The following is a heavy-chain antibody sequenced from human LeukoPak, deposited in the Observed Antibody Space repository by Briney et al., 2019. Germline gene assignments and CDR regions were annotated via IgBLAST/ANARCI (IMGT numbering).Heavy chain of an antibody. V-gene: IGHV3-30*18. CDR3: AKEISPRMSSGYYVFDF. CDR2: ISYDGSNK. D-gene: IGHD3-22*01. J-gene: IGHJ4*02. CDR1: GFTFSSYG. Sequence: RGSLRLSCAASGFTFSSYGMHWVRQAPGKGLEWVAVISYDGSNKFYADSVKGRFTISGDNSNNTLYLQMNSLRAEDTAVYYCAKEISPRMSSGYYVFDFWGQGTLVTVSS.